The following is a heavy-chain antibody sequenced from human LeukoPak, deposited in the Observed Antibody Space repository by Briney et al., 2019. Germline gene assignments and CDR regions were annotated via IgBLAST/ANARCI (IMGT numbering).Heavy chain of an antibody. CDR3: ARVASIFGVVRDHFDY. J-gene: IGHJ4*02. CDR1: GYTFTGYY. Sequence: ASVTVSCKASGYTFTGYYMHWVRQAPGQGLEWMGWINPNSGGTNYAQKFQGRVTMTRDTSISTAYMELSRLRSDDTAVYYCARVASIFGVVRDHFDYWGQGTLVTVSS. CDR2: INPNSGGT. D-gene: IGHD3-3*01. V-gene: IGHV1-2*02.